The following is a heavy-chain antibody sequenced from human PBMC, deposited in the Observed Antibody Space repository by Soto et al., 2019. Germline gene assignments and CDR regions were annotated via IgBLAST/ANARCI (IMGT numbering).Heavy chain of an antibody. J-gene: IGHJ6*02. CDR2: IYSTGNT. CDR1: GGSITSSSY. V-gene: IGHV4-39*01. D-gene: IGHD6-13*01. Sequence: QLQLQESGPGLVKPSETLSLSCTVSGGSITSSSYWGWIRQPPGKGLEWIGSIYSTGNTYYNPSLKGRVTISADTSKNQFSLNLSSVTAADTAVYYCRSSSRYSTDVWGQGTTVYLSS. CDR3: RSSSRYSTDV.